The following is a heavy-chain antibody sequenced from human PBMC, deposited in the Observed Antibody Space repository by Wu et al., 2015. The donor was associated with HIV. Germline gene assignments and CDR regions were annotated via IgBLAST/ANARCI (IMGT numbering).Heavy chain of an antibody. CDR3: ARMVSTIFGVVKGGRFDP. CDR2: IIPIFGTA. V-gene: IGHV1-69*12. D-gene: IGHD3-3*01. J-gene: IGHJ5*02. Sequence: QVQLVQSGAEVKKPGSSVKVSCKASGGTFSSYAISWVRQAPGQGLEWMGGIIPIFGTANYAQKFQGRVTITADESTSTAYMELSSLRSEDTAVYYCARMVSTIFGVVKGGRFDPWGQGTLVTVSS. CDR1: GGTFSSYA.